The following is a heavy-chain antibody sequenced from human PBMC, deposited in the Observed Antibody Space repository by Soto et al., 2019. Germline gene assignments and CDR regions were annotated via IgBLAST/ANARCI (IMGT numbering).Heavy chain of an antibody. J-gene: IGHJ5*02. V-gene: IGHV3-33*01. D-gene: IGHD2-15*01. CDR3: ASFPTRPIGYCSGGSCYWFDP. CDR1: GFSFSDYA. Sequence: PGGSLRLSCAASGFSFSDYAMHWVRQAPCKGLEWVAVIWHDGTNKYYADSVKGRFTISRDNSKNTLYLQMNSLRAEDTAVYYCASFPTRPIGYCSGGSCYWFDPWGQGTLVTVSS. CDR2: IWHDGTNK.